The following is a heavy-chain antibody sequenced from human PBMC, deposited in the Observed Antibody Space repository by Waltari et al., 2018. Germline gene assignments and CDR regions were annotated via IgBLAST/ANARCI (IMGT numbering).Heavy chain of an antibody. CDR3: ARRLVVPAAGWFDP. V-gene: IGHV5-51*03. Sequence: EVQLVQSGAEVKKPGEFLKISCKGSGYSFTSYWIGWVRQMPGKGLEWVGVIDPCDSDTRYSPSFQGQVTISADKSISTAYLQWSSLKASDTAMYYCARRLVVPAAGWFDPWGQGTLVTVSS. CDR2: IDPCDSDT. D-gene: IGHD2-2*01. J-gene: IGHJ5*02. CDR1: GYSFTSYW.